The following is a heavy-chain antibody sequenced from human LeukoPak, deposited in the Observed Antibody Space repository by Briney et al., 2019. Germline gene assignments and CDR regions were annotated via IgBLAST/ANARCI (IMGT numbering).Heavy chain of an antibody. D-gene: IGHD1-1*01. V-gene: IGHV3-7*03. CDR2: IKQDGSEK. CDR3: AKNDEPAPTSYFDY. CDR1: GFTFSSYW. J-gene: IGHJ4*02. Sequence: GGSLRLSCAASGFTFSSYWMSWVRQAPGKGLEWVANIKQDGSEKYYVDSVKGRFTISRDNAKNSLYLQMNSLRAEDTAVYYCAKNDEPAPTSYFDYWGQGTLVTVSS.